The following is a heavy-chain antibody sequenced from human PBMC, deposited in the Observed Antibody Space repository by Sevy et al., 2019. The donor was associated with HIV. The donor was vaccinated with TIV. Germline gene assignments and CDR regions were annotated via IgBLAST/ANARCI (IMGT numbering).Heavy chain of an antibody. CDR1: GGSISSGGYS. CDR2: IYHSGST. J-gene: IGHJ4*02. Sequence: LSLTCAVSGGSISSGGYSWSWIRQPPGKGLEWIGYIYHSGSTYYNPSLKSRVTISVDRSKNQFSLKLSSVTAADTAVYYCATLGYCSGGSCHGDYWGQGTLVTVSS. D-gene: IGHD2-15*01. V-gene: IGHV4-30-2*01. CDR3: ATLGYCSGGSCHGDY.